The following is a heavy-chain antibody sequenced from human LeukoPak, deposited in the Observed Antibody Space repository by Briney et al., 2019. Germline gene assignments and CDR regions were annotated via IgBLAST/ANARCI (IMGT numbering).Heavy chain of an antibody. D-gene: IGHD5-18*01. CDR3: AKDGTAMVPYYSDY. CDR1: GFTFSSYA. Sequence: GGSLRLSCAASGFTFSSYAMSWVRQAPGKGLEWVSAIGGSGGSTYYADSVKGRFTISRDNSKNTLYLQMNSLRAEDTAVYYCAKDGTAMVPYYSDYWGQGTLVTVSS. J-gene: IGHJ4*02. V-gene: IGHV3-23*01. CDR2: IGGSGGST.